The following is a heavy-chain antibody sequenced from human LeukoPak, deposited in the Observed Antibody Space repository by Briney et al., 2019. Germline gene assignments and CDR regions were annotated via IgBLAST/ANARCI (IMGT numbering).Heavy chain of an antibody. Sequence: GGSLRLSCAASGFTFSSYSMNWVRQAPGKGLEWVSSINSSSYVTYADSVKGRFTISRDNAKNSLYLQMNSLRAEDTAVCYCVRPLGRGVGYWGQGTLVTVSS. J-gene: IGHJ4*02. D-gene: IGHD1-26*01. CDR1: GFTFSSYS. CDR3: VRPLGRGVGY. CDR2: INSSSYV. V-gene: IGHV3-21*01.